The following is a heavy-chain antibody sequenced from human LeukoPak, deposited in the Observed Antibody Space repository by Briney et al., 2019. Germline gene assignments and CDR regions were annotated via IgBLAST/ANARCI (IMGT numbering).Heavy chain of an antibody. D-gene: IGHD6-13*01. CDR1: GGSFSGYY. V-gene: IGHV4-34*01. Sequence: PSETLSLTCAVYGGSFSGYYWSWIRQPPGKGLEWIGEINHSGSTNYNPSLKSRVTISVDTSKNQFSLKLSSVTAADTAVYYCARDSSSWYHYYYGMDVWSKGTTVTVSS. CDR2: INHSGST. CDR3: ARDSSSWYHYYYGMDV. J-gene: IGHJ6*04.